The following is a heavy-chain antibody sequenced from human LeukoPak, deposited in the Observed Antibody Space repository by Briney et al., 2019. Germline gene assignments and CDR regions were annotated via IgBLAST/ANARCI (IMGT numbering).Heavy chain of an antibody. D-gene: IGHD3/OR15-3a*01. Sequence: SETLSLTCTVSGGSISSYYWRWIRQPPGKGLEWIGYIYYSGSTNYNPSLKSRVTISVDTSKNQFSLKLSFVTAADTAVYYCARAYDFWSGNHFDYWGQGTLVTVSS. CDR3: ARAYDFWSGNHFDY. J-gene: IGHJ4*02. V-gene: IGHV4-59*01. CDR1: GGSISSYY. CDR2: IYYSGST.